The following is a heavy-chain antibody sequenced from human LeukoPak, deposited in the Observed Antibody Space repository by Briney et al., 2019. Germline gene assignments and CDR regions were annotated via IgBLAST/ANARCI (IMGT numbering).Heavy chain of an antibody. CDR3: ARDRGDWGFDY. J-gene: IGHJ4*02. Sequence: PSETLSLTCTVSGGSISSGGYYWSWIRQHPGKGLEWIGYIYYSGSTYYNPSLKSQVTISVDTSKNQFSLKLSSVTAADTAVYYCARDRGDWGFDYWGQGTLVTVSS. CDR1: GGSISSGGYY. CDR2: IYYSGST. D-gene: IGHD3-16*01. V-gene: IGHV4-31*01.